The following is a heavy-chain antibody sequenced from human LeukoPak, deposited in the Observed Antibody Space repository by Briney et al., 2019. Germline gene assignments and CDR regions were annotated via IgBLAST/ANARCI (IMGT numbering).Heavy chain of an antibody. Sequence: GGSLRLSCAASGLTFSGSAMHWVRQAPGKGLEWVGRIRSKPNNYATAYAASVKGRFTISRDDSKNTAYLQMNSLKTEDTAVYYCHLPPDYSDHWGQGTLVTVSS. J-gene: IGHJ4*02. CDR1: GLTFSGSA. CDR2: IRSKPNNYAT. V-gene: IGHV3-73*01. CDR3: HLPPDYSDH.